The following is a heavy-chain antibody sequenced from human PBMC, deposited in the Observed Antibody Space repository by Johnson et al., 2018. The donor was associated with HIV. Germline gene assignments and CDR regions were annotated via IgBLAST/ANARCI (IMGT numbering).Heavy chain of an antibody. CDR2: ISSDGTT. CDR1: AFTFSNYG. V-gene: IGHV3-66*01. Sequence: VQLVESGGGVVQPGRSLRLSCAASAFTFSNYGMHWVRQGPGTGLEWVSVISSDGTTNYADSVTGRFTISRDNSKNTLYLQINSLRAEDKAVYYCASDLEMATIGAFDIWGQGTMVTVSS. J-gene: IGHJ3*02. D-gene: IGHD5-24*01. CDR3: ASDLEMATIGAFDI.